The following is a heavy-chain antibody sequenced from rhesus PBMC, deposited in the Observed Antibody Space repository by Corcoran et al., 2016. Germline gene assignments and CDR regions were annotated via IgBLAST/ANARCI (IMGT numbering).Heavy chain of an antibody. V-gene: IGHV4-76*01. CDR2: IYGSSGSN. CDR1: GGSISSGSD. CDR3: ARFTVTSFYFDY. J-gene: IGHJ4*01. D-gene: IGHD4-23*01. Sequence: QVQLQESGPGVVKPSEPLSLTCALSGGSISSGSDWVWIRQPPGKGREWIGYIYGSSGSNNYNPSLKKRVNISKDASKNQFALKLSSVTAADTAVYYCARFTVTSFYFDYWGQGVLVTVSS.